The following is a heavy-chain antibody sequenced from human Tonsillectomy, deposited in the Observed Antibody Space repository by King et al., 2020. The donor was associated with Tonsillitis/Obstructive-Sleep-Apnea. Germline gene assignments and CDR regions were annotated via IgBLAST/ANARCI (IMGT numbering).Heavy chain of an antibody. CDR1: GGSISSSSYY. CDR2: IYDSGRI. V-gene: IGHV4-39*01. D-gene: IGHD2-21*02. Sequence: LQLQESGPGLVKPSETLSLTCTVSGGSISSSSYYWGWIRQPPGKGLEWIGSIYDSGRIDYNPSLKSRVTISVDTSKNQFSLNLSSVTAADTAVYYCARPGGDPDNYYYYYMDVWGKGTTVTVSS. CDR3: ARPGGDPDNYYYYYMDV. J-gene: IGHJ6*03.